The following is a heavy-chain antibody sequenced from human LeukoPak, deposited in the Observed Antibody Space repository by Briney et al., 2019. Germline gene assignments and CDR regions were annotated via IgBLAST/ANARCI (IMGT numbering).Heavy chain of an antibody. CDR1: GGTFSSYA. D-gene: IGHD3-16*01. CDR2: IIPIFGTA. V-gene: IGHV1-69*13. J-gene: IGHJ4*02. Sequence: SVKVFCKASGGTFSSYAISWVRQAPGQGLEWMGGIIPIFGTANYAQKFQGRVTITADESTSTAYMELSSLRSEDTAVYYCARAPYYDYVWGSEAFDYWGQGTLVTVSS. CDR3: ARAPYYDYVWGSEAFDY.